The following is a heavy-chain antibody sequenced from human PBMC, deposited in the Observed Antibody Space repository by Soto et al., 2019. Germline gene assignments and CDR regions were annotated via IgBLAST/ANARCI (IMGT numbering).Heavy chain of an antibody. CDR3: ARDRLMGQYFGS. CDR1: GGSINSGSYY. J-gene: IGHJ4*02. V-gene: IGHV4-31*11. Sequence: SETMSLTCAVTGGSINSGSYYWSWIRQHPGKGLEWIGNINYSGSTYYNPSLKSRVLMSVDASQNQFFLKLTSVTAADTAIYYCARDRLMGQYFGSWGQGTLVTVSS. D-gene: IGHD3-10*01. CDR2: INYSGST.